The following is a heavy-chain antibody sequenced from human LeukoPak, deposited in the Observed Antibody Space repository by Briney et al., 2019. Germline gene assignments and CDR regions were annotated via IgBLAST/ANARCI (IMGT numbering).Heavy chain of an antibody. CDR2: IIPIFGTA. CDR1: GGTFSSYA. J-gene: IGHJ6*03. V-gene: IGHV1-69*05. Sequence: SVKVSCKASGGTFSSYAINWVRQAPGQGLEWMGGIIPIFGTANYAQKFQGRVTITTDESTSTAYMELSSLRSEDTAVYYCARAAGITYYMDVWGKGTTVTVSS. CDR3: ARAAGITYYMDV. D-gene: IGHD6-19*01.